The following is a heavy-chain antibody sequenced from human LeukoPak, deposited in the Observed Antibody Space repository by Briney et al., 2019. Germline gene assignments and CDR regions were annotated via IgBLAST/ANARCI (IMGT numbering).Heavy chain of an antibody. J-gene: IGHJ4*02. V-gene: IGHV3-23*01. CDR3: AKDLLAAAGPYYFDY. Sequence: GGSLRLSCAASGFTFSGYSMNWVRQAPGKGLEWVSAISGSGGSTYYADSVKGRFTISRDNSKNTLYLQMNSLRAEDTAVYYCAKDLLAAAGPYYFDYWGQGTLVTVSS. CDR2: ISGSGGST. CDR1: GFTFSGYS. D-gene: IGHD6-13*01.